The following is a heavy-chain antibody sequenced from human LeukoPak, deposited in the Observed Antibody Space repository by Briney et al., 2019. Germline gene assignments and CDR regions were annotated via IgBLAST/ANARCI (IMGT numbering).Heavy chain of an antibody. CDR2: ISAYNGNT. D-gene: IGHD1-26*01. CDR3: ARLDSLLDYFDY. V-gene: IGHV1-18*01. J-gene: IGHJ4*02. CDR1: GYTFTSYG. Sequence: ASVKVSCKASGYTFTSYGISWVRQAPGQGLEWMGWISAYNGNTNYAQKLQGRVTMTTDPSTSTAYMELRSLRSDDTAVYYCARLDSLLDYFDYWGQGTLVTVSS.